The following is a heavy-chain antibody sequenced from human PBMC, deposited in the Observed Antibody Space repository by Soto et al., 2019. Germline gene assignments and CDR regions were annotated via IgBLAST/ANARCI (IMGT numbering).Heavy chain of an antibody. CDR3: ARSTIAAAGMVGFFDP. CDR2: IFFSGST. J-gene: IGHJ5*02. Sequence: QLQLQESGPGLVKPSETLSLTCSVSGGSITTSSYYWGWLRQPPGKGLECIGSIFFSGSTYYTPSLKSRVTISIDTSKNQFSLELNSVTAADPALYYCARSTIAAAGMVGFFDPWGQGTLVTVSS. CDR1: GGSITTSSYY. D-gene: IGHD6-13*01. V-gene: IGHV4-39*01.